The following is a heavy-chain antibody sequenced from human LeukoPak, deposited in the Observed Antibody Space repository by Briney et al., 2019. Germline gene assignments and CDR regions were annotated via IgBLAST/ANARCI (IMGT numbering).Heavy chain of an antibody. Sequence: GGSLRLSRAASGFTVSSNYMSWVRQAPGKGLEWVANIKQDGSEKYYVDSVKGRFTISRDNAKNSLYLQMNSLRAEDTAVYYCARVGTMARRHAFDYWGQGTLVTVSP. D-gene: IGHD3-10*01. J-gene: IGHJ4*02. CDR3: ARVGTMARRHAFDY. V-gene: IGHV3-7*03. CDR2: IKQDGSEK. CDR1: GFTVSSNY.